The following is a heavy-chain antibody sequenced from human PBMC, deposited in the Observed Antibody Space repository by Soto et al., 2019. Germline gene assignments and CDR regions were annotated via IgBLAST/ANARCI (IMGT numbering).Heavy chain of an antibody. Sequence: ASVKVSCKASGYTFTSYGISWVRQAPGQGLEWMGWISAYNGNTNYAQKLQGRVTMTTDTSTSTAYMELRSLRSDDTAVYYCARERIAEPGIAVAGTKGFDPWGQGTLVTVSS. D-gene: IGHD6-19*01. J-gene: IGHJ5*02. V-gene: IGHV1-18*01. CDR3: ARERIAEPGIAVAGTKGFDP. CDR2: ISAYNGNT. CDR1: GYTFTSYG.